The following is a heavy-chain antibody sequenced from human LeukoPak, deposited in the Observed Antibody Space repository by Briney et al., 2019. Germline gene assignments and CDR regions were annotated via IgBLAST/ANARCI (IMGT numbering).Heavy chain of an antibody. CDR3: ARDTVRNYFYYMDV. V-gene: IGHV3-30*02. CDR2: IRYDGSDK. Sequence: GGSLRLSCAASGFTFSTYGMHWVRQAPGKGLEWVAFIRYDGSDKYYAYSVKGRFTISRDNSENTLYLQMNSLRAEDTAVYYCARDTVRNYFYYMDVWGKGTTVTVSS. J-gene: IGHJ6*03. CDR1: GFTFSTYG.